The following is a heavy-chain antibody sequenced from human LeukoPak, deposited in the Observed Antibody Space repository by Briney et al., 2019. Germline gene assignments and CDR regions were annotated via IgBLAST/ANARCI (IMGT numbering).Heavy chain of an antibody. J-gene: IGHJ4*02. CDR3: AREGEQLGLDY. CDR1: GGSISSHY. Sequence: PSETLSLTCTVSGGSISSHYWSWIRRPPGKGLEWIGYIYYSGSTNYNPSLKSRVTISVDTSKNQFSLKLSSVTAADTAVYYCAREGEQLGLDYWGQGTLVTVSS. D-gene: IGHD6-13*01. V-gene: IGHV4-59*11. CDR2: IYYSGST.